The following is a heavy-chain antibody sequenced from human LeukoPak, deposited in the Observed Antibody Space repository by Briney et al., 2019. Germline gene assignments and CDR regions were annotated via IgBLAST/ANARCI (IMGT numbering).Heavy chain of an antibody. CDR1: GFTFSSCW. CDR3: ATDRYCTHGVCYMGY. J-gene: IGHJ4*02. V-gene: IGHV3-7*05. Sequence: GGPLRLSCVASGFTFSSCWMSWVRQAPGKGLERVANIKRDGSEKHFVDSVKGRFTISRDNAKNSLYLQMNSLRAEDTAFYFCATDRYCTHGVCYMGYWGQGTLVTVSS. CDR2: IKRDGSEK. D-gene: IGHD2-8*01.